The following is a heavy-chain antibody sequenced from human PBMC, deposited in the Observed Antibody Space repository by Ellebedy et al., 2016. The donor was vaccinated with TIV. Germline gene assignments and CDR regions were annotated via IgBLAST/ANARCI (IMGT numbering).Heavy chain of an antibody. CDR3: AKGGAAPTGWFNP. CDR1: GGSIGSGSYY. J-gene: IGHJ5*02. D-gene: IGHD6-25*01. V-gene: IGHV4-39*07. CDR2: SYYSGST. Sequence: SETLSLXXTVSGGSIGSGSYYWGWIRQPPGKGLEWIGSSYYSGSTYYNPSLKSRVTISVDMSKRQFSLRLSSVTAADTAVYYCAKGGAAPTGWFNPWGQGTLVTVSS.